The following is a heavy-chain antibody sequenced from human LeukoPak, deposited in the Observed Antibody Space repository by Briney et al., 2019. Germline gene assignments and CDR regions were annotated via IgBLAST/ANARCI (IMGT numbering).Heavy chain of an antibody. D-gene: IGHD3-10*01. V-gene: IGHV3-21*01. J-gene: IGHJ4*02. CDR3: ARATKITMVRGVIRSGYYFDY. Sequence: GGSLRLSCAASGFTFSSYSMNWVRQAPGKGLEWVSSISSSSSYIYYADSVKGRFTISRDNAKNSLYLQMNSLRAEDTAVYYCARATKITMVRGVIRSGYYFDYWGQGTLVTVSS. CDR1: GFTFSSYS. CDR2: ISSSSSYI.